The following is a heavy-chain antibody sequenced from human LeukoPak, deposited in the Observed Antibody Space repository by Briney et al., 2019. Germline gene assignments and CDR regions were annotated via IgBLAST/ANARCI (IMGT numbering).Heavy chain of an antibody. D-gene: IGHD6-19*01. V-gene: IGHV1-3*01. CDR1: GYTFTSYA. CDR3: ATDLVTRWLVLPLRQY. CDR2: INAGNGNT. J-gene: IGHJ4*02. Sequence: ASVNVSCKASGYTFTSYAMHWVRQAPGQRLEWMGWINAGNGNTKYSQKFQGRVTMTEDTSTDTAYMELSSLRSEDTAVYYCATDLVTRWLVLPLRQYWGQGTLVTVSS.